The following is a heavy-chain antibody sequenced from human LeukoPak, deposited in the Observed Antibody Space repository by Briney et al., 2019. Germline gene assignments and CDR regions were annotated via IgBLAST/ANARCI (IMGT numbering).Heavy chain of an antibody. J-gene: IGHJ4*02. Sequence: TAGCLRLSSAASGFTFSSYAMSWVRQAPGKGLEWVSAISGSGGCTYYADSVKGRFTISRDNSKNTLYLQMNSLRAADTAVYYFAKSLAYRGGDCYSFDYWGQGTLVTVSS. CDR3: AKSLAYRGGDCYSFDY. D-gene: IGHD2-21*02. CDR1: GFTFSSYA. V-gene: IGHV3-23*01. CDR2: ISGSGGCT.